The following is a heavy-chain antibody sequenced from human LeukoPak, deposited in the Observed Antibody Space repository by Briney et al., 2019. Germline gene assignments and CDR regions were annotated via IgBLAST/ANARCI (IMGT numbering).Heavy chain of an antibody. CDR1: GFTFSTYT. CDR2: ISSTSSYI. D-gene: IGHD6-13*01. V-gene: IGHV3-21*01. Sequence: NTGGSPRLSCAASGFTFSTYTMNWVRQAPGKGLEWVSSISSTSSYIYYADSVKGRFTISRDKAKNSLYLQMNSLRAEDTAVYYCARVATAGTVADYWGQGTLVTVSS. CDR3: ARVATAGTVADY. J-gene: IGHJ4*02.